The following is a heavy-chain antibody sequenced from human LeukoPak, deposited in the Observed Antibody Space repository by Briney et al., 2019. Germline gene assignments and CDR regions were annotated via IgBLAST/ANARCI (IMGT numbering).Heavy chain of an antibody. D-gene: IGHD3-10*01. CDR1: GDIFSTFA. CDR2: ISTISST. V-gene: IGHV3-23*01. CDR3: AKSPALWLEETGTAFDT. Sequence: PGGSLRLSCAASGDIFSTFAMSWVRQAPGRGLEWVSGISTISSTFYADSVKGRFTISRDNSKNTLYLQMNSLRAEDTAVYYCAKSPALWLEETGTAFDTWGRGTMVTASS. J-gene: IGHJ3*02.